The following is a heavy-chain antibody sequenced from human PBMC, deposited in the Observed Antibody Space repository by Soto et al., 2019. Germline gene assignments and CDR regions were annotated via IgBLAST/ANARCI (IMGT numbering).Heavy chain of an antibody. J-gene: IGHJ4*02. CDR2: IDYSGST. V-gene: IGHV4-31*03. CDR1: GGSITSGGYY. Sequence: SETLSLTCSVSGGSITSGGYYWSWIRQHPGKGLEWIGYIDYSGSTDYNPSLKSRVTISVDTSKNLFSLKVSSVTAADTAVYYCARAPRYFDILTGSYYFDYWGQGTLVTVSS. CDR3: ARAPRYFDILTGSYYFDY. D-gene: IGHD3-9*01.